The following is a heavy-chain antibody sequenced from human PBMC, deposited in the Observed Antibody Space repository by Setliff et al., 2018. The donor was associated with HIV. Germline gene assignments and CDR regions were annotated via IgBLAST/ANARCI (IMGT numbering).Heavy chain of an antibody. V-gene: IGHV1-2*02. CDR2: INLNTGAT. Sequence: ASVKVSCKTSEYDINDQYINWVRQAPGQGLEWMGWINLNTGATKYAQKLQVRVTLTRDASMTTAYMELRSLRSDDTAVYYCVRSPGSFISTDSTEAGDYWGQGTLVTVSS. D-gene: IGHD3-22*01. CDR3: VRSPGSFISTDSTEAGDY. J-gene: IGHJ4*02. CDR1: EYDINDQY.